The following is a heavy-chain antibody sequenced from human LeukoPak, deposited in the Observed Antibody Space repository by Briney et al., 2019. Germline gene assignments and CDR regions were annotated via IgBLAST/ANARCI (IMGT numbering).Heavy chain of an antibody. D-gene: IGHD6-19*01. CDR1: GGSISSYY. Sequence: SETLSLTCIVSGGSISSYYWTWIRQLPGKGLEWIGYIYYNGSTNYNPSLKSRVTISVDTSKNRFSLKLNSVTAADTAVYYCARQSRGIAVAGLDYWGQGILVTVSS. CDR2: IYYNGST. J-gene: IGHJ4*02. CDR3: ARQSRGIAVAGLDY. V-gene: IGHV4-59*08.